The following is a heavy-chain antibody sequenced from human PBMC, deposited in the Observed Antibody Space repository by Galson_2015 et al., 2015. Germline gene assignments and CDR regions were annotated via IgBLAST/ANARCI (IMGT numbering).Heavy chain of an antibody. Sequence: SLRLSCAVSGFTIGSNYMTWVRQAPGKGLECVSVIYRGGATSYADSVKGRFTISKDSSQNTVYLHMKSLRTEDTAIYYCAKIGYTNYQIQFWGQGSLVTVSS. V-gene: IGHV3-53*01. CDR1: GFTIGSNY. J-gene: IGHJ4*02. CDR3: AKIGYTNYQIQF. D-gene: IGHD4-11*01. CDR2: IYRGGAT.